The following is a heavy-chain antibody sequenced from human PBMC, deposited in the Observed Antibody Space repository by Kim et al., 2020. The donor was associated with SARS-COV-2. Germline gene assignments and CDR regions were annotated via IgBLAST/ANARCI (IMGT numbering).Heavy chain of an antibody. V-gene: IGHV3-7*01. CDR3: ARDYTTRDSSAWYDAFDI. J-gene: IGHJ3*02. D-gene: IGHD6-13*01. Sequence: GGSLRLSCAASGFTFSSYWMTWVRQAPGKGLEWVANIKQDGSVTHYVDSVKGRFTISTDNAKISLYLQMNSLRAEDTAVYFCARDYTTRDSSAWYDAFDIWGQGTMVTVSS. CDR2: IKQDGSVT. CDR1: GFTFSSYW.